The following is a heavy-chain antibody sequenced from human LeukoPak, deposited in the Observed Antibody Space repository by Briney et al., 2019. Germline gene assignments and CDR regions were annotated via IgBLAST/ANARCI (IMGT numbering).Heavy chain of an antibody. CDR2: ITSSGSYI. Sequence: PGGSLRLSCAVSGFSFGSYSMNWVRQAPGKGLEWVSSITSSGSYISYADSVKGRFTTSRDNAKNSLYLQMNSLRAEDTAVYYCARKGYYDSGTFDIWGQGTMVTVSS. CDR1: GFSFGSYS. CDR3: ARKGYYDSGTFDI. V-gene: IGHV3-21*01. J-gene: IGHJ3*02. D-gene: IGHD3-22*01.